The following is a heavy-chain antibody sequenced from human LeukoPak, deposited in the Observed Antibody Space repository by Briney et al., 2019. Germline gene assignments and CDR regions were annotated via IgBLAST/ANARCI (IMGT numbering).Heavy chain of an antibody. Sequence: PSETLSLTCTVSGCSISSGTYYWTWIRQPAGRGLEWIGRIYGNGNTNYNPSLKSRVTISVDTSKNQFSLKLSSVTAADTAMYYCATDHYYDSKLDPWGQGTLVTVSS. CDR3: ATDHYYDSKLDP. J-gene: IGHJ5*02. CDR1: GCSISSGTYY. V-gene: IGHV4-61*02. D-gene: IGHD3-22*01. CDR2: IYGNGNT.